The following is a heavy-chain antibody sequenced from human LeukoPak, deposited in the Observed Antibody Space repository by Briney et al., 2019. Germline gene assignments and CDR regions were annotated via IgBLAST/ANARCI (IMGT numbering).Heavy chain of an antibody. CDR3: ARIRSHGYFDY. D-gene: IGHD3-10*01. CDR2: INSDGSST. CDR1: GFTFSSYW. V-gene: IGHV3-74*01. J-gene: IGHJ4*02. Sequence: GGSLRLSCAASGFTFSSYWIHWVRQAPGKGLVWVSRINSDGSSTSYAYSVKGRFTISRDNAKNTLYLQMNSLRAEDTAVYYCARIRSHGYFDYWGQGTLVTVSS.